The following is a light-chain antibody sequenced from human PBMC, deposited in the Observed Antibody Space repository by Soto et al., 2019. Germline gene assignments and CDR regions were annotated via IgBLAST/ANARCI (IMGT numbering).Light chain of an antibody. J-gene: IGKJ4*01. CDR3: QKYNSDPLT. CDR2: DAS. Sequence: DLPMTQSPPSLSASVGDRVTVTCRASHDIGNSLAWYQQRPGKSPRLLIYDASTLQSGVTARFSGSGSGTDFTLVISNLRPEDVATYYCQKYNSDPLTFGGGTKVDIK. V-gene: IGKV1-27*01. CDR1: HDIGNS.